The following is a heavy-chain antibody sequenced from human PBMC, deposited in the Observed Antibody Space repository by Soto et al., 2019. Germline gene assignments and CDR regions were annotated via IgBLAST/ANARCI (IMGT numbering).Heavy chain of an antibody. Sequence: QVQLQESGPGLVRPSQTLSLTCRVSGGSISSSNYYWTWIRQPPGKGLAWIGYIDYSGNTYYNPSLQSRVTISVDTSENQFSLTLTSMTAADTAVYYCARELTGYRYGHGEVYWGQGTLITVSS. CDR3: ARELTGYRYGHGEVY. CDR2: IDYSGNT. J-gene: IGHJ4*02. V-gene: IGHV4-30-4*01. D-gene: IGHD5-18*01. CDR1: GGSISSSNYY.